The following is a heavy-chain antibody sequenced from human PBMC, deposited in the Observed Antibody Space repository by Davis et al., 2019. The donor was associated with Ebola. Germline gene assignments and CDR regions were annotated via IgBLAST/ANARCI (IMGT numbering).Heavy chain of an antibody. J-gene: IGHJ5*02. V-gene: IGHV4-59*01. CDR3: AGGCSSTSCYGGNWFDP. CDR2: IYYSGRT. CDR1: GGSISSYY. Sequence: MPGGSLRVSCTVSGGSISSYYWSWIRQPPGKGLEWIGYIYYSGRTNYNPSLKSRVTISVDTSKNQFPLKLSSVTAADTAVYYCAGGCSSTSCYGGNWFDPWGQGTLVTVSS. D-gene: IGHD2-2*01.